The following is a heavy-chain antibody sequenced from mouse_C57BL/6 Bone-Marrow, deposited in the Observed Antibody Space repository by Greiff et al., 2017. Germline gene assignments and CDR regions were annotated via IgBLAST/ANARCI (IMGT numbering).Heavy chain of an antibody. CDR3: ARARNPYAMDY. D-gene: IGHD6-1*01. V-gene: IGHV1-82*01. CDR1: GYAFSSSW. J-gene: IGHJ4*01. Sequence: QVQLQQSGPELVKPGASVKISCKASGYAFSSSWMNWVKQRPGKGLEWLGRIYPGDGDTTYNGKFKGKATLTADTSSSTAYMQLSSLTSEDSAVYFCARARNPYAMDYWGQGTSVTVSS. CDR2: IYPGDGDT.